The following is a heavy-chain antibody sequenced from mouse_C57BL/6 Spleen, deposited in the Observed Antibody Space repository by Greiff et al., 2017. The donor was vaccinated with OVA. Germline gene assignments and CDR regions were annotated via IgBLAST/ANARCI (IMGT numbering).Heavy chain of an antibody. Sequence: QVQLQQSGAELVKPGASVKMSCKASGYTFTSYWITWVKQRPGQGLEWIGDIYPGSGSTNYNEKFKSKATLTVDTSSSTAYMQLSSLTSEDSAVYYCARLYYGIPHWYFDVWGTGTTVTVSS. D-gene: IGHD2-1*01. J-gene: IGHJ1*03. CDR1: GYTFTSYW. CDR2: IYPGSGST. CDR3: ARLYYGIPHWYFDV. V-gene: IGHV1-55*01.